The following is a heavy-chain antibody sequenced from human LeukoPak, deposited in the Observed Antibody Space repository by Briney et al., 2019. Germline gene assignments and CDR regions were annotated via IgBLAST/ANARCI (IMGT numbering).Heavy chain of an antibody. CDR1: GFTFSSYA. J-gene: IGHJ5*02. CDR3: ARDATYYSNFNWFDP. Sequence: PGGSLRLSCAASGFTFSSYAMHWVRQAPGKGLEYVSAISSNGGSTYYANSVKGRFTISRDNSKNTLYLQMSSLRAEDMAVYYCARDATYYSNFNWFDPWGQGTLVTVSS. CDR2: ISSNGGST. D-gene: IGHD4-11*01. V-gene: IGHV3-64*01.